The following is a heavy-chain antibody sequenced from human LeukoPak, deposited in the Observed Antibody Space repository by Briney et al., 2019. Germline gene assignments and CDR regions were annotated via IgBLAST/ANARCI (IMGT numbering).Heavy chain of an antibody. CDR1: GGSISSSSYY. CDR2: IYYSGST. J-gene: IGHJ4*02. V-gene: IGHV4-39*07. D-gene: IGHD3-22*01. CDR3: ARMTGGRITMIVPPRD. Sequence: PSETLSLTCTVSGGSISSSSYYWGWIRQPPGKGLEWIGSIYYSGSTYYNPSLKSRVTISVDTSKNQFSLKLSSVTAADTAVYYCARMTGGRITMIVPPRDWGQGTLVTVSS.